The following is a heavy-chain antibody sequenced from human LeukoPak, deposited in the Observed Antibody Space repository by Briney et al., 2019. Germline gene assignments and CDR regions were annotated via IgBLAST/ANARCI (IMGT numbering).Heavy chain of an antibody. CDR3: ARQTRWLQFLDY. V-gene: IGHV3-48*03. J-gene: IGHJ4*02. CDR1: GFTFSSYE. Sequence: GGSLRLSCAASGFTFSSYEMNWVRQAPGKGLEWVPYISSSGSTIYYADSVKGRFTISKDNAKNSLYLQMNSLRAEDTAVYYCARQTRWLQFLDYWGQGTLVTVSS. CDR2: ISSSGSTI. D-gene: IGHD5-24*01.